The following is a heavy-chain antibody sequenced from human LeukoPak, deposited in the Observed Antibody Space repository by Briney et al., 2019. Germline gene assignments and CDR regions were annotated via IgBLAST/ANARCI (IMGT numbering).Heavy chain of an antibody. J-gene: IGHJ4*02. CDR2: IRHDGSNK. V-gene: IGHV3-30*02. CDR1: GFTFSTYG. Sequence: GGSLRLSCAASGFTFSTYGMHWVRQAPGKGLEWVAFIRHDGSNKYYADSVKGRFTISRDNSENTLYLQMNSLRTEDTAVYYCAKRHYYDSGGYSFDYWGQGTLVTVSS. CDR3: AKRHYYDSGGYSFDY. D-gene: IGHD3-22*01.